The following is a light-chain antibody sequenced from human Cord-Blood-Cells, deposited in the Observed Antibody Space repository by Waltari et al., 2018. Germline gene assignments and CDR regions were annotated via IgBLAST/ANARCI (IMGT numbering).Light chain of an antibody. J-gene: IGKJ3*01. CDR3: QQRSNWPQVIT. V-gene: IGKV3-11*01. CDR2: DAS. CDR1: QSVSSY. Sequence: EIVLTQSPATLSLSPGERATLSCRASQSVSSYLAWYKQKPGQAPRLLIYDASNRATGIPARFSGSGSGTDFTLTISSLEPEDFAVYYCQQRSNWPQVITFGPGTKVDIK.